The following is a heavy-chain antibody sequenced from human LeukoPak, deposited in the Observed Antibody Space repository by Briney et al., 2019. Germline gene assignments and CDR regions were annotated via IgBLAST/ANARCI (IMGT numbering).Heavy chain of an antibody. D-gene: IGHD5-18*01. Sequence: PGGSLRLSCAASGVSFSSYTMNWVRQAPGKGLEWVSYISSSGSTIYYADSVKGRFTISRDNAKNSLYLQMNSLRAEDTAVYYCARGDSYGSFDYFDYWGQGTLVTVSS. CDR1: GVSFSSYT. J-gene: IGHJ4*02. CDR2: ISSSGSTI. CDR3: ARGDSYGSFDYFDY. V-gene: IGHV3-48*04.